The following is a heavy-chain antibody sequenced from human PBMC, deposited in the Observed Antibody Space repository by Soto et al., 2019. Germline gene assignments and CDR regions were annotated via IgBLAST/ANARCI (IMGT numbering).Heavy chain of an antibody. Sequence: EMQLVESGGGLVQPGGSLRLACTASGFTFSGYWMNWVRQAPGKGLEWVARIKQDGSEEHYVDSVKGRFTISRDNANNSVYLQMNSLRAEDTAVYYCARDPGLRPARIRGLGWFDPWGQGVLVTVSS. J-gene: IGHJ5*02. D-gene: IGHD6-6*01. CDR2: IKQDGSEE. CDR3: ARDPGLRPARIRGLGWFDP. CDR1: GFTFSGYW. V-gene: IGHV3-7*03.